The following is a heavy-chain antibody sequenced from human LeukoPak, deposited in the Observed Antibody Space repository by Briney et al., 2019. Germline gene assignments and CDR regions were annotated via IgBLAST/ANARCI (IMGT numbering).Heavy chain of an antibody. CDR3: AKESTTGTNYYYYGMDV. D-gene: IGHD1-1*01. V-gene: IGHV3-23*01. CDR1: GFTFSSYA. J-gene: IGHJ6*02. Sequence: GGSLRLSCAASGFTFSSYAMSWVRQAPGKGLEWVSAISGSGGSTYYADSVKGRFTISGDNSKNTLYLQMNSLRAEDTAVYYCAKESTTGTNYYYYGMDVWGQGTTVTVSS. CDR2: ISGSGGST.